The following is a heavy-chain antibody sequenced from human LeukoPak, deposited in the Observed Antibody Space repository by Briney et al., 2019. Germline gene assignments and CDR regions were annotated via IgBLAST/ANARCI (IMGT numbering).Heavy chain of an antibody. CDR1: GYSFTSYW. CDR3: ARVPKSNYDSSGYSDY. Sequence: GESLKISCKGSGYSFTSYWISWVRQMPGKGLEWMGRIDPSDSYTNYSPSFQGHVSISADKSNSTAYLQWSSLKASDTAMYYGARVPKSNYDSSGYSDYWGQGTLVTVSS. J-gene: IGHJ4*02. V-gene: IGHV5-10-1*01. D-gene: IGHD3-22*01. CDR2: IDPSDSYT.